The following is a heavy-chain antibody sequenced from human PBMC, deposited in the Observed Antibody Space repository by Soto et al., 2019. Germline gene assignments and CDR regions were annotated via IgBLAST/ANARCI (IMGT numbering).Heavy chain of an antibody. CDR1: GFTFSNLA. J-gene: IGHJ3*02. CDR3: ARWVGVREGTLDT. CDR2: ISYDGTNK. D-gene: IGHD1-26*01. V-gene: IGHV3-30-3*01. Sequence: QVQLVESGGGVVQPGRSLRLSCAASGFTFSNLAMHWVRQAPGKGLEWLAVISYDGTNKYYADSVKGRFTISRDNSKNKLDLQMNSLRVEDTAVFYDARWVGVREGTLDTWGQGTMVTVSP.